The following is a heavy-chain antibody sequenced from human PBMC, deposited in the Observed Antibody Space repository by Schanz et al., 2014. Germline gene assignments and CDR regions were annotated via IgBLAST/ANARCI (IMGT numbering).Heavy chain of an antibody. D-gene: IGHD3-22*01. CDR1: GFTFSRYA. J-gene: IGHJ3*02. Sequence: EVQVVESGGGPVEPGGSLRLSCAASGFTFSRYAMSWVRQAPGKGLEWVAAVSGGGGSTYYADSVKGRFTISRDNSKNTMYLQMNSLRDEDTAVYYCAKEITVIVVVLDAFDIWGQGTMVTVS. CDR3: AKEITVIVVVLDAFDI. V-gene: IGHV3-23*04. CDR2: VSGGGGST.